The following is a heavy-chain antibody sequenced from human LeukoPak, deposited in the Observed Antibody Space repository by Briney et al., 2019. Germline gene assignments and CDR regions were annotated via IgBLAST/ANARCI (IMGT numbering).Heavy chain of an antibody. D-gene: IGHD6-13*01. CDR1: GYSFSSYW. V-gene: IGHV5-51*01. CDR3: ARRGWTAAAASYYFDY. CDR2: IYPGDSDT. J-gene: IGHJ4*02. Sequence: HGESLKISCKGSGYSFSSYWIGWGRQMPGKGLEWVGIIYPGDSDTRYSPSFQGQVTISADKSISTAYLQWSSLKASDTAMYYCARRGWTAAAASYYFDYWGQGTLVTVSS.